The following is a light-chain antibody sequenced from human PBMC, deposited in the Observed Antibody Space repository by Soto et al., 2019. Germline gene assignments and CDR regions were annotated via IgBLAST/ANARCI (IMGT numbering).Light chain of an antibody. J-gene: IGKJ1*01. CDR1: QGIGNA. CDR2: GAS. V-gene: IGKV1-6*01. Sequence: INMTQSPSSLSASVGDIFPLTCRASQGIGNALGWYQKKKVKPPKVLIYGASNLQSGVPPRLRGSGSGTDLTIAISSMKDEDSATYYCLQDINYPWTFGHGTKVDIK. CDR3: LQDINYPWT.